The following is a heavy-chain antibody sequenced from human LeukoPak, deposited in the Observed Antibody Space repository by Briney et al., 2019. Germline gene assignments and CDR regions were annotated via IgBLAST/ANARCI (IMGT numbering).Heavy chain of an antibody. CDR1: GYSISSGYY. D-gene: IGHD3-16*01. V-gene: IGHV4-38-2*02. CDR2: IYHSGTT. J-gene: IGHJ5*02. CDR3: AKVGGIYDP. Sequence: PSETLSLTCTVSGYSISSGYYWGWIRQPPGKGLEWIGSIYHSGTTYYNPSLKSRVTISVDTSKNQFSLKLSSVTAADTAVYYCAKVGGIYDPWGQGTLVTVSS.